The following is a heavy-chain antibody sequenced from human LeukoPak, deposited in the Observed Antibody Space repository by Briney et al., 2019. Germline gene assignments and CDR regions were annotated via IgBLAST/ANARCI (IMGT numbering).Heavy chain of an antibody. CDR1: GYTFTGYY. CDR2: INPNSGGT. V-gene: IGHV1-2*02. Sequence: ASVKVSCKASGYTFTGYYMHWVRQAPGQGLEWMGWINPNSGGTNYAQKFQGRVTMTRDTSISTAYLQWSSLKASDTAMYYCARYGIAAAGNDGAFDIWGQGTMVTVSS. CDR3: ARYGIAAAGNDGAFDI. D-gene: IGHD6-13*01. J-gene: IGHJ3*02.